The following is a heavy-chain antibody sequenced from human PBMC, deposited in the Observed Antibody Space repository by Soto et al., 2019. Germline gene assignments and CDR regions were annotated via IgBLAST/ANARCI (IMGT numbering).Heavy chain of an antibody. CDR3: TRDSNSPFDY. CDR2: IKQDGSEK. D-gene: IGHD1-7*01. J-gene: IGHJ4*02. V-gene: IGHV3-7*01. Sequence: PGGSLRLSCAASGFTFSSYWMSWVRQSPGKGLEWVANIKQDGSEKYYVDSVKGRFTISRDNAKKSQYLQMNSLRAEDTAVYYCTRDSNSPFDYWGQGTLVTVSS. CDR1: GFTFSSYW.